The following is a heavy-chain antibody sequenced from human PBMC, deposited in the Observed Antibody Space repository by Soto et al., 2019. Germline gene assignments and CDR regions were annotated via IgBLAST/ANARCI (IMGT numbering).Heavy chain of an antibody. D-gene: IGHD4-17*01. Sequence: EVQLLDSGGGLIQPGGSLRLSCAASGFTFRNYAMTWVRQAPGKGLEWVSGVSGTGGSAYYADSVKGRFTISRDKSTNTLYLHMNSLRAEDTAVYYCARGSAYSDYDLEYWGQGTLVTVSS. CDR2: VSGTGGSA. V-gene: IGHV3-23*01. CDR3: ARGSAYSDYDLEY. J-gene: IGHJ4*02. CDR1: GFTFRNYA.